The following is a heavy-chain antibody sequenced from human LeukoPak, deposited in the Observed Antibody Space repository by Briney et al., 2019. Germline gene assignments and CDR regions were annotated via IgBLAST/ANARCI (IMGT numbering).Heavy chain of an antibody. J-gene: IGHJ4*02. D-gene: IGHD5-24*01. V-gene: IGHV3-21*01. CDR1: GFTFSSYS. Sequence: PGGSLRLSCAASGFTFSSYSMNWVRQAPGKGPEWVSSISSSSSYIYYADSVKGRFTISRDNAKNSLYLQMNSLRAEDTAVYYCARAVDRPSETPDYWGQGTLVTVSS. CDR3: ARAVDRPSETPDY. CDR2: ISSSSSYI.